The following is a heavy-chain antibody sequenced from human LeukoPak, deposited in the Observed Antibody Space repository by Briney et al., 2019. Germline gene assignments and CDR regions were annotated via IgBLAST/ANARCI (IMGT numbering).Heavy chain of an antibody. D-gene: IGHD4/OR15-4a*01. Sequence: LKPSETLSLTCAVYGGSFSGYYWSWIRQPPGKGLEWIGEINHSGSTNYNPSPKSRVTISADTSKNQFSLKLSSVTAADTAVYYCARHGAGGYHFYYYGMDVWGQGTTVTVSS. J-gene: IGHJ6*02. CDR1: GGSFSGYY. CDR3: ARHGAGGYHFYYYGMDV. V-gene: IGHV4-34*01. CDR2: INHSGST.